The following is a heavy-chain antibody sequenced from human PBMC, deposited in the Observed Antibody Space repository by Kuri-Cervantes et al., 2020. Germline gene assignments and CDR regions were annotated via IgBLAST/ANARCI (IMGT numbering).Heavy chain of an antibody. CDR2: ISSSGSTI. D-gene: IGHD6-13*01. CDR3: AKDIGPGAAAQEDYYYYGMDV. J-gene: IGHJ6*02. Sequence: GESLKISCAASGFTFSDYYMSWIRQAPGKGLEWVSYISSSGSTIYYADSAKGRFTISRDNAKNSLYLQMNSLRAEDTALYYCAKDIGPGAAAQEDYYYYGMDVWGQGTTVTVSS. CDR1: GFTFSDYY. V-gene: IGHV3-11*01.